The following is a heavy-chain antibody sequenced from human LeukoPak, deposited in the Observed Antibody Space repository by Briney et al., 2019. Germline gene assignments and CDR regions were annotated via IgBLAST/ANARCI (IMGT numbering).Heavy chain of an antibody. Sequence: SETLSLTCTVSGGSISSYYWGWIRQPPGKGLEWIGSIYYSGSTYYNPSLKSRVTISVDTSKNQFSLKLSSVTAADTAVYYCARDGGYYYDSSGYGDYWGQGTLVTVSS. CDR3: ARDGGYYYDSSGYGDY. D-gene: IGHD3-22*01. J-gene: IGHJ4*02. CDR2: IYYSGST. V-gene: IGHV4-39*07. CDR1: GGSISSYY.